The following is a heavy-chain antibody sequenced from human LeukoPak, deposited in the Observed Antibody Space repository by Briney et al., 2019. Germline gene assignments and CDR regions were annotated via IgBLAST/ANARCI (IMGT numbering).Heavy chain of an antibody. J-gene: IGHJ6*02. V-gene: IGHV1-18*01. D-gene: IGHD6-13*01. CDR2: ISAYNGNT. CDR3: ARGSVGSSWLYYYYYYGMDV. Sequence: ASVKVSCKASGGTFSSYAISWVRQAPGQGLEWMGWISAYNGNTNYAQKLQGRVTMTTDTSTSTAYMELRSLRSDDTAVYYCARGSVGSSWLYYYYYYGMDVWGQGTTVTVSS. CDR1: GGTFSSYA.